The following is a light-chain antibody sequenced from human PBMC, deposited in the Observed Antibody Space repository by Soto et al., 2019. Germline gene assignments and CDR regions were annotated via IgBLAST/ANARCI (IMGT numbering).Light chain of an antibody. CDR2: DAS. V-gene: IGKV3-11*01. CDR3: QQRSNWPPGRLT. J-gene: IGKJ4*01. Sequence: EIVLTQSPGTLSLSPGDRATLSCRASQSFSSYLAWYHQKPGQAPRLLIYDASNRATGIPARFSGSGSGTDFTLTISSLEPEDFAVYYCQQRSNWPPGRLTFGGGTKVDIK. CDR1: QSFSSY.